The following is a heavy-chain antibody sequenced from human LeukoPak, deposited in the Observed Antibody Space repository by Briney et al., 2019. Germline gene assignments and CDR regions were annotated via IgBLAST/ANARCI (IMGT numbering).Heavy chain of an antibody. CDR2: IYYNGNT. CDR1: GGSITNSDYY. CDR3: ARGGDSGSFAATSRCWFDP. J-gene: IGHJ5*02. Sequence: KSSETLSLTCIVSGGSITNSDYYWGWIRQPPGKGLEWIGSIYYNGNTYYNPSLKSRVTISVDTSKNQFSLKLTSATAADTAVYYCARGGDSGSFAATSRCWFDPWGRGTLVTVSS. D-gene: IGHD1-26*01. V-gene: IGHV4-39*07.